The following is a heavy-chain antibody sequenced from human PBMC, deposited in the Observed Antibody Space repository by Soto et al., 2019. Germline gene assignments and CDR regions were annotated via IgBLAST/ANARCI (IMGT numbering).Heavy chain of an antibody. J-gene: IGHJ4*02. CDR1: GYTFTSYG. V-gene: IGHV1-18*01. CDR2: ISAYNGNT. D-gene: IGHD2-21*01. CDR3: EGDCTGGGDCYTLGGFDY. Sequence: ASVKVSCKASGYTFTSYGISWVRQAPGQGLEWMGWISAYNGNTNYAQKLQGRVTMTTDTSTSTDYMELRSVRSDDTAVYSCEGDCTGGGDCYTLGGFDYWGQGTLVTVSS.